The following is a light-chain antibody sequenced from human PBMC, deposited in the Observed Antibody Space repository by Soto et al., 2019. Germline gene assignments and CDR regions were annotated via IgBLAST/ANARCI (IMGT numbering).Light chain of an antibody. CDR2: DVS. CDR3: SSYTSSSTLVV. Sequence: QSALTQPASVSGSPGQSITISCTGTSSDVGGYNYVSWYQQHPGKAPKLMIYDVSNRPSGVSKRFSGSKSRNTASLTISGLQAEDEADYYCSSYTSSSTLVVFGGGTKLTVL. V-gene: IGLV2-14*01. CDR1: SSDVGGYNY. J-gene: IGLJ2*01.